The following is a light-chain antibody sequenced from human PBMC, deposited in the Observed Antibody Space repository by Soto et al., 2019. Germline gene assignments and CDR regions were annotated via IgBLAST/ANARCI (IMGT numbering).Light chain of an antibody. Sequence: EIVMTQSPATLSVSPGERATLSCRASLSVSRNLAWYQQKPGQAPRLLIFDASTRATGIPARFSGSWSGTDFTLTISRLEPEDFAVYYCQQYGSSPTFGQGTKVDIK. V-gene: IGKV3-15*01. CDR3: QQYGSSPT. J-gene: IGKJ1*01. CDR1: LSVSRN. CDR2: DAS.